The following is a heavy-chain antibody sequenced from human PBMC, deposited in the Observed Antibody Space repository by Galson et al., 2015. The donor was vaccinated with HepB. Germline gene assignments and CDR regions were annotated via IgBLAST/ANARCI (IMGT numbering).Heavy chain of an antibody. V-gene: IGHV3-23*01. J-gene: IGHJ3*02. D-gene: IGHD3-16*02. CDR2: ISGSGGGT. CDR1: GFTFTSYA. Sequence: SLRLSCAASGFTFTSYAMSWVRQAPGKGLDWVSTISGSGGGTFYADSVKGRFTISRDNSKNTLFVQMNSLRAEDTAVYYCAKRSHDYIRGSYRSPGAFDIWGQGTMVTVSS. CDR3: AKRSHDYIRGSYRSPGAFDI.